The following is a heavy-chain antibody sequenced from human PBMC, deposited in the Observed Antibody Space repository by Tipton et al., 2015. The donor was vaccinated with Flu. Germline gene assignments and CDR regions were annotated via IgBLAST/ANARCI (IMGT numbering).Heavy chain of an antibody. Sequence: QMQLVQSGAEVKKPGASVKVSCKASGYTLTSYDINWVRRATGQGLEWMGWMNPNSGNTGYAQKFQGRVTMTRNTSISTAYMELSSLRSEDTAVYYCVRGRSDTVTTGYYYYGMDVWGQGTTVTVSS. CDR2: MNPNSGNT. CDR1: GYTLTSYD. D-gene: IGHD4-11*01. J-gene: IGHJ6*02. CDR3: VRGRSDTVTTGYYYYGMDV. V-gene: IGHV1-8*01.